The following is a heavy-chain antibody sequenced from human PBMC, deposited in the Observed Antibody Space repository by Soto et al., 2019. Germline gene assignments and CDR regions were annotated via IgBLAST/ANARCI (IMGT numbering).Heavy chain of an antibody. V-gene: IGHV4-4*02. J-gene: IGHJ4*02. CDR2: IYNSGST. D-gene: IGHD2-15*01. Sequence: SETLSLTCAVSGGSISSSNWWSWVRQPPGKELEWIGYIYNSGSTNYNPSLKSRVTISADTSKNQFSLSLRSVTAADTAVYYCARHLAVAATFDYWGQGTLVTVSS. CDR3: ARHLAVAATFDY. CDR1: GGSISSSNW.